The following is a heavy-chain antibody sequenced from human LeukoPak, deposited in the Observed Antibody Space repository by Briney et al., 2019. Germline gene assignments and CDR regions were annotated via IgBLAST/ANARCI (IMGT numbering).Heavy chain of an antibody. Sequence: PGGSLRLSCAASGFTFSSNAMSWVRQAPGKGLEWVSGIGNSVSNTYYADSVKGRFTISKDNSKNTLYLQMNSLRAKDTAVYCCAKDLHYWGCDYWGQGTLVTVSS. CDR2: IGNSVSNT. CDR1: GFTFSSNA. J-gene: IGHJ4*02. CDR3: AKDLHYWGCDY. D-gene: IGHD7-27*01. V-gene: IGHV3-23*01.